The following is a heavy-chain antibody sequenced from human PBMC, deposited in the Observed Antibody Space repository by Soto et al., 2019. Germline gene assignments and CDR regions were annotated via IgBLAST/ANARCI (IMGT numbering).Heavy chain of an antibody. Sequence: EVQLLESGGGLVQPGGSLRLSCTASGFTFSNHAMSWVRQAPGKGLEWVSGISGSGGSTYYADSVKGRFTISRDNSKNTLYLQMNSLRAEDTAVYYCAKGRMIVVVEDYFDYWGQGTLVTVSS. J-gene: IGHJ4*02. CDR1: GFTFSNHA. D-gene: IGHD3-22*01. V-gene: IGHV3-23*01. CDR3: AKGRMIVVVEDYFDY. CDR2: ISGSGGST.